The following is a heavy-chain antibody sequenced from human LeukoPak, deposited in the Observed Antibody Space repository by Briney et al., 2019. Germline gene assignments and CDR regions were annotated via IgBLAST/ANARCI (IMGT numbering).Heavy chain of an antibody. D-gene: IGHD6-13*01. CDR1: GYTFTSYY. V-gene: IGHV1-46*01. J-gene: IGHJ6*02. CDR3: ARGGYSSSWPPPFYYYYGMDV. CDR2: INPSGGST. Sequence: ASVKVSCKASGYTFTSYYMHWVRQAPGQGLEWMGIINPSGGSTSYAQKFQGRVTMTRDTSTSTVYMELSSLRSEDTAVYYCARGGYSSSWPPPFYYYYGMDVWGQGTTVTVSS.